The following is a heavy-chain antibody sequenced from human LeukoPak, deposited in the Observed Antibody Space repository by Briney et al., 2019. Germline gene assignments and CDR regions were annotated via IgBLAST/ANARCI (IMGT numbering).Heavy chain of an antibody. CDR1: GFTFDDYA. Sequence: PGRSLRLSCAASGFTFDDYAMHWVRQAPGKGLEWVSGISWNSGSIGYADSVKGRFTISRDNAKNSLYLQMNSLRAEDTALYYCAKSVEYQLLIDAFDIWGQGTMVTVSS. D-gene: IGHD2-2*01. CDR3: AKSVEYQLLIDAFDI. CDR2: ISWNSGSI. J-gene: IGHJ3*02. V-gene: IGHV3-9*01.